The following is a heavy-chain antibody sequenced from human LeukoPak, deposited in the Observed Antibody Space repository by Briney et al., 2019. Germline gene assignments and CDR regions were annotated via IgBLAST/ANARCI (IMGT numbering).Heavy chain of an antibody. CDR2: VYHRGST. Sequence: PSETLSLTCTVSGDSINNNSYYWGWIRQPPGKGLEWIVTVYHRGSTYYAPSLKSRVTISVDTSKNQFSLKLSSVTAADTAVYYCARHGMASGSILECPGCYYYYMDVWGKGTTVTVSS. V-gene: IGHV4-39*01. D-gene: IGHD3-10*01. CDR3: ARHGMASGSILECPGCYYYYMDV. CDR1: GDSINNNSYY. J-gene: IGHJ6*03.